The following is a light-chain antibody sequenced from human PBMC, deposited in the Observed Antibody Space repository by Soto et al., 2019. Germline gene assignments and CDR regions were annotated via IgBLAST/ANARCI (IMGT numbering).Light chain of an antibody. V-gene: IGKV3-15*01. CDR1: QSVSSN. Sequence: EIVMTQSPATLSVSPGERATLSCRASQSVSSNLAWYQQKPGQAPRLLIYGASTRATGIPARFSGSGSGTEFTLTISSLQSEDFAVYYCQQYNNGPRTLCQGTSV. J-gene: IGKJ1*01. CDR3: QQYNNGPRT. CDR2: GAS.